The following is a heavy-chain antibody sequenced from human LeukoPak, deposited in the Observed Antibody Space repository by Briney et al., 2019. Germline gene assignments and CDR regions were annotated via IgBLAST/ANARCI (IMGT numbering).Heavy chain of an antibody. CDR1: GGTFSSYA. Sequence: SVKVSCKASGGTFSSYAISRVRQAPGQGLEWMGGIILISDTSNYAQSVQGRVTITTDESTGTAYMELSSLSSEDTAVYYCARERTYSGSYADAFDIWGQGTMVTVSS. J-gene: IGHJ3*02. CDR2: IILISDTS. D-gene: IGHD1-26*01. V-gene: IGHV1-69*05. CDR3: ARERTYSGSYADAFDI.